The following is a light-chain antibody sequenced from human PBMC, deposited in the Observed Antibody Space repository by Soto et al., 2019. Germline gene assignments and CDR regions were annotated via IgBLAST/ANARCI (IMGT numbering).Light chain of an antibody. Sequence: EIVLTQSPGTLSLSPGERATLSCRASQSVTSSYLAWYQQKPGQAPRLLMYAASSRATGIPDRFSGSGSGTDFTLTISMLEPEDFAVYYCQQSSSSPITFGQGTRLEIK. CDR1: QSVTSSY. J-gene: IGKJ5*01. CDR2: AAS. CDR3: QQSSSSPIT. V-gene: IGKV3-20*01.